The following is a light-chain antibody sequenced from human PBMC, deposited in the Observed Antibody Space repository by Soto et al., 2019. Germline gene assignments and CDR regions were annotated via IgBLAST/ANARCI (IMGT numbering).Light chain of an antibody. CDR2: EVS. J-gene: IGLJ2*01. V-gene: IGLV2-14*01. Sequence: QSVLTQPASVSGSPGQSITISCTRTSSDVGDFDCVSWYQQHPGKAPKLMIYEVSDRPSGVSNRFSGSKSGDTASLTISGLQAEDEADYYCSSYTSSSTLVFGGGTKVTVL. CDR1: SSDVGDFDC. CDR3: SSYTSSSTLV.